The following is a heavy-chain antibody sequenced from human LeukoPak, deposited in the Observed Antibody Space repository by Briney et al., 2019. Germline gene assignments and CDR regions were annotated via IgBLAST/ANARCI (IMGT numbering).Heavy chain of an antibody. J-gene: IGHJ4*02. CDR2: IYHSGST. V-gene: IGHV4-38-2*02. CDR3: ARRTTYFGWRPSESPSCFDY. Sequence: SETLSLTCTVSGYPISSGYYWGWIRQPPGKGLEWIGSIYHSGSTYYNPSRKSRVTISIDTSKNQFSLTLSSVTAADTAVYCCARRTTYFGWRPSESPSCFDYWGQGTLVTVSS. D-gene: IGHD3-9*01. CDR1: GYPISSGYY.